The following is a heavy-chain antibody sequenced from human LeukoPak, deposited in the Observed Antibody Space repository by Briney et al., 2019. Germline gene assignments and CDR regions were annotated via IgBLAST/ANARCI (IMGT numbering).Heavy chain of an antibody. CDR1: GFTFDDYA. Sequence: PGGSLRLSCAASGFTFDDYAMHWARQAPGKGMEWVSGISWNSGSIGYADSVKGRFTISRDNAKNSLYLQMNSLRAEDTALYYCAKDISDDEYSGYEEERGFDYWGQGTLVTVSS. D-gene: IGHD5-12*01. V-gene: IGHV3-9*01. CDR3: AKDISDDEYSGYEEERGFDY. J-gene: IGHJ4*02. CDR2: ISWNSGSI.